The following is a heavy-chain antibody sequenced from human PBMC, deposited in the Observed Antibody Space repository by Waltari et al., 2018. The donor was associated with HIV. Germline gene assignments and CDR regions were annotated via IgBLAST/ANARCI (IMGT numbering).Heavy chain of an antibody. D-gene: IGHD3-3*01. CDR2: IRAFSSNK. J-gene: IGHJ4*02. CDR1: GYTFSRYA. V-gene: IGHV1-18*01. Sequence: QVQLVQSGAEVKKPGASVKVSCTASGYTFSRYAIPGVRQAPGQGLKWLGWIRAFSSNKKYAREVQGRATMTTDTSTNTAYMELESLTSDDTAIFYCARKTIFGVDTYYFDYWGQGTLVTVSS. CDR3: ARKTIFGVDTYYFDY.